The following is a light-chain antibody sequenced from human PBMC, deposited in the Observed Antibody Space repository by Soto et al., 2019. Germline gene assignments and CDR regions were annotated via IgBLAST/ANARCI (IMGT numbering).Light chain of an antibody. CDR1: SSNIGAGYD. CDR2: GNS. V-gene: IGLV1-40*01. CDR3: QSYDSSLSGNVV. Sequence: QSVLTQPPSVSGAPGQRVTISCTGSSSNIGAGYDVHWYQQLPGTGPKLLIYGNSNRPSGVPDRFSGSKSGTSASLAITRLQAEDEADYYCQSYDSSLSGNVVFGGGTKLTVL. J-gene: IGLJ2*01.